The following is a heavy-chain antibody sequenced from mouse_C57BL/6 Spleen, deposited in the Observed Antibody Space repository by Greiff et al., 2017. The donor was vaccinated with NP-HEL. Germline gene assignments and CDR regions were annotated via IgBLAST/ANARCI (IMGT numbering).Heavy chain of an antibody. J-gene: IGHJ4*01. V-gene: IGHV6-6*01. Sequence: EGRVEESGGGLVQPGGSMKLSCAASGFTFSDAWMDWVRQSPEKGLEWVAEIRNKANNHATYYAESVKGRFTISRDDSKSSVYLQMNSLRAEDTGIYYCTRLLPYYYAMDYWGQGTSVTVSS. CDR3: TRLLPYYYAMDY. CDR2: IRNKANNHAT. CDR1: GFTFSDAW.